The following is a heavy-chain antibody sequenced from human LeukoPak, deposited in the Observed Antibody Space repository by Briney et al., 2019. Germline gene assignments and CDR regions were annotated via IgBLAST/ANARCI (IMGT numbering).Heavy chain of an antibody. Sequence: GGSLRLSCAASGFTFSSYVRYWVRQAPGKGLEYVSSISSNGGSNYYANSVKGRFTISRDNYENTLYLQMVSLRAEDVAVYYCARGGQSKYDSSGYLNYFDYWGQGTLVTVSS. CDR2: ISSNGGSN. CDR3: ARGGQSKYDSSGYLNYFDY. CDR1: GFTFSSYV. D-gene: IGHD3-22*01. V-gene: IGHV3-64*01. J-gene: IGHJ4*02.